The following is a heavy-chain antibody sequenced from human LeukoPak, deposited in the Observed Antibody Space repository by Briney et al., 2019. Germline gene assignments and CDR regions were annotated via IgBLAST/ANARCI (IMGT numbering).Heavy chain of an antibody. CDR2: IGTHNGNT. V-gene: IGHV1-18*01. J-gene: IGHJ4*02. Sequence: ASVKDSCKTSGYTFTSYGVSWVRQAPGQGLEWMGWIGTHNGNTNYAQKFQGRVIMTTDTSTSTAYMELMSLRSDDTAVLYCARDGCGGGGYFLYWGQGTLVIVSS. CDR3: ARDGCGGGGYFLY. CDR1: GYTFTSYG. D-gene: IGHD2-21*01.